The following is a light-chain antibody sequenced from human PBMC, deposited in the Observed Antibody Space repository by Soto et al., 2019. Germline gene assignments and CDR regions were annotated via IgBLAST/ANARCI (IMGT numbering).Light chain of an antibody. J-gene: IGLJ1*01. Sequence: SALTQPPSVSAAPGHKVTFSCSGSSSNIVNNYVSWYQQLPGTAPKLLIYENNKRPSGIPDRFSGSKSGPSATLGITGLQTGDEADYYCGTWDSSLSAYVFGTGTKVTVL. CDR1: SSNIVNNY. CDR3: GTWDSSLSAYV. V-gene: IGLV1-51*02. CDR2: ENN.